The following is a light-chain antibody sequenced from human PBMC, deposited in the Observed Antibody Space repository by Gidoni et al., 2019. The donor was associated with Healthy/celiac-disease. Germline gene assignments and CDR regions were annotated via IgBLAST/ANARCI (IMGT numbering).Light chain of an antibody. CDR1: SSNIGAGYD. V-gene: IGLV1-40*01. Sequence: QSVLTQPPSVSEAPGQRVTISCTGSSSNIGAGYDVHWYQQLPGTATKLLISGNSNRPSGVPDRFSRSKSGTSASLAITVLQAEDEADYYCQSYDSSLSGFVVFGGGTKLTVL. J-gene: IGLJ2*01. CDR3: QSYDSSLSGFVV. CDR2: GNS.